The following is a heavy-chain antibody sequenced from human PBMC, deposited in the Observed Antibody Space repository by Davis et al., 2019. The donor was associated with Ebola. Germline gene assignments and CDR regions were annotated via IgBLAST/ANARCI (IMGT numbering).Heavy chain of an antibody. V-gene: IGHV3-23*01. CDR2: ISGSGGST. J-gene: IGHJ4*02. D-gene: IGHD3-3*01. CDR1: PFTFISYA. Sequence: GGSLRLSCAPSPFTFISYAMSWVRQAPGKGLEWVSAISGSGGSTYYADSVKGRFTISRDNSKNTLYLQMNSLRAEDTAVYYCAKDSGVVITSDYFDYWGQGTLVTVSS. CDR3: AKDSGVVITSDYFDY.